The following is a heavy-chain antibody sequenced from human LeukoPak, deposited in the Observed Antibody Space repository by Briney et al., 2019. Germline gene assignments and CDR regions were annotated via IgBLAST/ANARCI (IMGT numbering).Heavy chain of an antibody. CDR2: IYFSGST. V-gene: IGHV4-39*01. J-gene: IGHJ3*02. CDR3: ASNCGGDCAYI. Sequence: SETLSLTCAVYGGSFSGYYWGWIRQPPGKGLEWIGSIYFSGSTYYNPSLQSRVVISVDTSKNQFSLKLSSVTAADTAVYYCASNCGGDCAYIWGQGTMVTVSS. CDR1: GGSFSGYY. D-gene: IGHD2-21*01.